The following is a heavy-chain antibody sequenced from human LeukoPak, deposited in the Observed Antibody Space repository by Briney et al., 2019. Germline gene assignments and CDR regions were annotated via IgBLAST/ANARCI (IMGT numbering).Heavy chain of an antibody. V-gene: IGHV4-59*01. D-gene: IGHD3-22*01. CDR1: GGSISSYY. CDR3: ASPYYDRSGYFYASDS. CDR2: VFYSGRT. J-gene: IGHJ4*02. Sequence: PSETLSLTCTVSGGSISSYYWSWIRQPPGKGLKWIGYVFYSGRTNYDPSLKSRVTISIDTAKNQFSLKLNSVTAADTAVYYCASPYYDRSGYFYASDSWGQGTLVTVSS.